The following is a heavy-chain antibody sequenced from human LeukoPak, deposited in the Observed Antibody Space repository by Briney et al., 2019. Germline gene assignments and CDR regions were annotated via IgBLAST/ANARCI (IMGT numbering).Heavy chain of an antibody. Sequence: PGGSLRLSCAASGFTLSSYSVNWVRQAPGKELEWLSYISSGSSTIYYADSVKGRFTISRDSAKNSVSLQMNSLRDEDTAVYYCARAGYTSDWYVWFDPWGQGTLVTVSS. CDR1: GFTLSSYS. J-gene: IGHJ5*02. D-gene: IGHD6-19*01. V-gene: IGHV3-48*02. CDR3: ARAGYTSDWYVWFDP. CDR2: ISSGSSTI.